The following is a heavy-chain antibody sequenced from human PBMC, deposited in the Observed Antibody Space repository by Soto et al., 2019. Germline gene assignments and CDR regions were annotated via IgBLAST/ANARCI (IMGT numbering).Heavy chain of an antibody. J-gene: IGHJ4*02. CDR3: ATVPPSIFGVVTPKYFDY. V-gene: IGHV4-31*03. CDR2: IYYSGST. Sequence: SETLSLTCTVSGGSISSGGYYWSWIRQHPGKGLEWIGYIYYSGSTYYNLSLKSRVTISVDTSKNQFSLKLSSVTAADTAVYYCATVPPSIFGVVTPKYFDYWGQGTLVTVSS. CDR1: GGSISSGGYY. D-gene: IGHD3-3*01.